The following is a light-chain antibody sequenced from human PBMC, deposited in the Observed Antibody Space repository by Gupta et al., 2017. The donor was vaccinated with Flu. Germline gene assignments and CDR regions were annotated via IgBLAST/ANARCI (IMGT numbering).Light chain of an antibody. Sequence: GTLSLAPGERASLAGRASQTVRGNYVAWYQQKPGQAPRLLIYGASNRAPGIPDRFSGGGSVTDFTLTISRLEPEDSAVYFGHQYMDTPRTFGQGTKLEIK. V-gene: IGKV3-20*01. CDR3: HQYMDTPRT. J-gene: IGKJ2*01. CDR2: GAS. CDR1: QTVRGNY.